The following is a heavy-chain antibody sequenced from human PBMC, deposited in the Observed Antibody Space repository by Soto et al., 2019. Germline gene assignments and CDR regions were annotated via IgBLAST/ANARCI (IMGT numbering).Heavy chain of an antibody. Sequence: QVQLVESGGGVVQPGRSLRLSCAASGFTFSSYAMHWVRQAPGKGPEWVAVISYDGSNKYYADSMKGRFTISRDNSKNTVSLQINSLRDEDTAVYYCARAPALYCSSGSCYLMTGYFDHWGQGTLVTVSS. J-gene: IGHJ1*01. V-gene: IGHV3-30-3*01. D-gene: IGHD2-15*01. CDR3: ARAPALYCSSGSCYLMTGYFDH. CDR1: GFTFSSYA. CDR2: ISYDGSNK.